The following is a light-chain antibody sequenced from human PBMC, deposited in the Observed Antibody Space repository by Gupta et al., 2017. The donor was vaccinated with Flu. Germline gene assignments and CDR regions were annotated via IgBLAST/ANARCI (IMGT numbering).Light chain of an antibody. CDR2: EVR. J-gene: IGLJ3*02. CDR1: SSDVGGYNL. Sequence: QSALTQPAAVSGSPGQSITISCSGSSSDVGGYNLVSWYQHHPARAPKLMIYEVRKRPSGVSSRFSGSKSGNTATLTISGLQAEDEADYYCCSYIGGSSWVFGGGTKLTVL. CDR3: CSYIGGSSWV. V-gene: IGLV2-23*02.